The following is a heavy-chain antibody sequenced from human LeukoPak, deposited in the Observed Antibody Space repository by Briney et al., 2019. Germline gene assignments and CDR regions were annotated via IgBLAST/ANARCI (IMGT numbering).Heavy chain of an antibody. CDR1: GLTFSSYA. CDR2: ISYDGSNK. V-gene: IGHV3-30*04. CDR3: ARAIKAVAGTFHRDYYFDY. J-gene: IGHJ4*02. D-gene: IGHD6-19*01. Sequence: GGSLRLSCAASGLTFSSYAMHWVRQAPGKGLEWVAVISYDGSNKYYADSVKGRFTISRDNSKNTLYLQMNSLRAEDTAVCYCARAIKAVAGTFHRDYYFDYWRQGTLVTVSS.